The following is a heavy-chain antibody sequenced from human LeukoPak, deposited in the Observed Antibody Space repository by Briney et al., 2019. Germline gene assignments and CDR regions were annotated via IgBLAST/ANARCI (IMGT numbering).Heavy chain of an antibody. CDR1: GGSISSSSYY. Sequence: PSETLSLTCTVSGGSISSSSYYWGWIRQPPGKGLEWIGWIYYSGSTYYNPSLKSRVTISVDTSKNQFSLKLSSVTAADTAVYYCARLVYYDSSGYYLRTYYFDYWGQGTLVTVSS. CDR2: IYYSGST. V-gene: IGHV4-39*01. CDR3: ARLVYYDSSGYYLRTYYFDY. J-gene: IGHJ4*02. D-gene: IGHD3-22*01.